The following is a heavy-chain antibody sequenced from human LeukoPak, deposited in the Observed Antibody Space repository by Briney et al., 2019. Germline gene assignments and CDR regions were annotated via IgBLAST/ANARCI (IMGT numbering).Heavy chain of an antibody. CDR2: INPNSGST. Sequence: ASVKVSCKASGYTFTGYYMHWVRQAPGQGLEWMGWINPNSGSTSYAQKFQGRVTMTRDTSTSTVCMELSSLRSEDTALYYCARDGAYSSTLDYWGQGTLVTVSS. J-gene: IGHJ4*02. CDR3: ARDGAYSSTLDY. V-gene: IGHV1-46*01. D-gene: IGHD6-13*01. CDR1: GYTFTGYY.